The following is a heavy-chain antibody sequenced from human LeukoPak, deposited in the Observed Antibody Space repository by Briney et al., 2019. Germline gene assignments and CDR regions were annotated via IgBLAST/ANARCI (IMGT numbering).Heavy chain of an antibody. CDR2: VSGSSSYI. V-gene: IGHV3-21*03. CDR3: TTSTVTPSYYYYYYMDV. CDR1: GLTFSRYS. J-gene: IGHJ6*03. D-gene: IGHD4-17*01. Sequence: GGSLRLSCAASGLTFSRYSMNWVRQAPGKGLEWVSSVSGSSSYIYYADSVKGRFTISRDNSKNTLYLQMNSLKTEDTAVYYCTTSTVTPSYYYYYYMDVWGKGTTVTVSS.